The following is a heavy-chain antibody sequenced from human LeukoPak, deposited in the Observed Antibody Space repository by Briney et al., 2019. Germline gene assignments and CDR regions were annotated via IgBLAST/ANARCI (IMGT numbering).Heavy chain of an antibody. CDR3: VRLYDDYTNGHFDS. J-gene: IGHJ4*02. Sequence: PGGSLRLSCAASGFTFSDYYMSWIRQAPGKGLEWVSYISSSGSTIYYADSVKGRFTISRHNAKNSLYLQLNSLRAEDTAVYYCVRLYDDYTNGHFDSWGQGTLATVSS. V-gene: IGHV3-11*04. D-gene: IGHD4-11*01. CDR1: GFTFSDYY. CDR2: ISSSGSTI.